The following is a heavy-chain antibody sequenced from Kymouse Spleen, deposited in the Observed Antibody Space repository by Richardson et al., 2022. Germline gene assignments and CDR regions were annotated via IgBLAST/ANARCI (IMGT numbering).Heavy chain of an antibody. D-gene: IGHD3-10*01. Sequence: QVQLVQSGAEVKKPGASVKVSCKASGYTFTSYDINWVRQATGQGLEWMGWMNPNSGNTGYAQKFQGRVTMTRNTSISTAYMELSSLRSEDTAVYYCARRGVTMVRGVIDYYYYGMDVWGQGTTVTVSS. J-gene: IGHJ6*02. CDR1: GYTFTSYD. CDR3: ARRGVTMVRGVIDYYYYGMDV. V-gene: IGHV1-8*01. CDR2: MNPNSGNT.